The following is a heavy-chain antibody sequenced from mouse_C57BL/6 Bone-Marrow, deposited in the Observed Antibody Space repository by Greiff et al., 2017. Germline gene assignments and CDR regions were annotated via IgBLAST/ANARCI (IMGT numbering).Heavy chain of an antibody. CDR1: GYTFTSYW. Sequence: VQLQQPGAELVRPGTSVKLSCKASGYTFTSYWMHWVKQRPGQGLEWIGVIDPSDSYTNYNQKFKGKATLTVDTSSSTAYMQLSSLTSEDSAVYYWARFPITTVPDYWGQGTTLTVSS. CDR3: ARFPITTVPDY. D-gene: IGHD1-1*01. J-gene: IGHJ2*01. V-gene: IGHV1-59*01. CDR2: IDPSDSYT.